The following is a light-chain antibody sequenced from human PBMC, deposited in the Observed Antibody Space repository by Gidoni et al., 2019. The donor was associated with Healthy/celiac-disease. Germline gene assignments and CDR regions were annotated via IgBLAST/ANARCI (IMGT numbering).Light chain of an antibody. CDR3: QQYYSIGGT. CDR1: QSVLYSSNNKNY. V-gene: IGKV4-1*01. J-gene: IGKJ3*01. Sequence: DIVMTQSPDSLPVSLGERATINCKSSQSVLYSSNNKNYLAWYQQKPGQPPTLLMYWASTRESGVPDRFSGSGSGTDFTLTISSLQAEDVAVYYCQQYYSIGGTFGPGTKVDIK. CDR2: WAS.